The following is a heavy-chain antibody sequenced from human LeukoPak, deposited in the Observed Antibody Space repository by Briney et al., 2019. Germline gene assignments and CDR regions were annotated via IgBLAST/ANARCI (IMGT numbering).Heavy chain of an antibody. Sequence: ASETLSLTCIVSGGSVSSDIYHWSWIRQAPGKGLEWIGHNGNANYNPSLQSRVTISIDTSKNHFTLSLNSVTAADTAVYYCARGAYSSGWHWFDPWGQGTLVTVSS. CDR1: GGSVSSDIYH. D-gene: IGHD6-19*01. J-gene: IGHJ5*02. CDR2: NGNA. V-gene: IGHV4-61*03. CDR3: ARGAYSSGWHWFDP.